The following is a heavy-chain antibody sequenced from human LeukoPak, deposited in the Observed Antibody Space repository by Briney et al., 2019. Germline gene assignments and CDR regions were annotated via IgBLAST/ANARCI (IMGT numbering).Heavy chain of an antibody. CDR1: GGTFSSYA. V-gene: IGHV1-69*04. Sequence: AASVKVSCKASGGTFSSYAISWVRQAPGQGLEWMGRIVPILGIANYAQKFQGRVTITADKSTSTAYMELSSLRSEDTAVYYCAREVVPNYFDYWGQGTLVTVSS. J-gene: IGHJ4*02. CDR2: IVPILGIA. CDR3: AREVVPNYFDY.